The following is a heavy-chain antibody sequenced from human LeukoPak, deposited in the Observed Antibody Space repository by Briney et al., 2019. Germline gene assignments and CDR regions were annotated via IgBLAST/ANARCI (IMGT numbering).Heavy chain of an antibody. CDR1: GYIFSNYG. CDR2: ISGHSGNT. Sequence: AASVKVSCKASGYIFSNYGITWVRQAPGHGLEWMGWISGHSGNTNYAQKFQDRATMTTDTSTSTAYMELRSLRFDDTAVYYCARDFAWGSGGAPIDDNWLDPWGQGILVTVSS. D-gene: IGHD7-27*01. J-gene: IGHJ5*02. CDR3: ARDFAWGSGGAPIDDNWLDP. V-gene: IGHV1-18*01.